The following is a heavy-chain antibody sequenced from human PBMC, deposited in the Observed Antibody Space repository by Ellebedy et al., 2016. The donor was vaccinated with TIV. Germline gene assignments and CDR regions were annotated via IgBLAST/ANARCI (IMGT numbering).Heavy chain of an antibody. Sequence: GESLKISCAASGLTFSSHAMSWVRQAPGKGLEWVSSIRGSGGNTYYADSVTGRFTISRDNSKDTLYLQVNSLRAEDTAVYYCARDPVGVGPAFDIWGQGTMVTVSS. D-gene: IGHD4-23*01. CDR1: GLTFSSHA. CDR3: ARDPVGVGPAFDI. J-gene: IGHJ3*02. V-gene: IGHV3-23*01. CDR2: IRGSGGNT.